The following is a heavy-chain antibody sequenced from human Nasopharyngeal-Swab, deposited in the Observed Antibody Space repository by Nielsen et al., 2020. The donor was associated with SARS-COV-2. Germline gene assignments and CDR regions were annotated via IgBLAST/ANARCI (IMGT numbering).Heavy chain of an antibody. CDR3: ARVRFVGELIDAFDI. D-gene: IGHD1-26*01. CDR1: GFTFSSYS. V-gene: IGHV3-21*01. J-gene: IGHJ3*02. Sequence: GGSLRLSCAASGFTFSSYSMNWVRQAPGKGLEWVSSISSSSSYIYYADSVKGRFTISRGNAKNSLYLQMNSLRAEDTAVYYCARVRFVGELIDAFDIWGQGTMVTVSS. CDR2: ISSSSSYI.